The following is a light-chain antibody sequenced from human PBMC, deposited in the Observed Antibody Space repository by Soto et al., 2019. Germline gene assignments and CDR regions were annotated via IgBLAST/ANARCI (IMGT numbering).Light chain of an antibody. V-gene: IGKV3-20*01. J-gene: IGKJ3*01. CDR3: QQYGDSPFT. Sequence: EIVMTQSPATLSVSPGERATLSCRASQSVNSNLAWYQQTPGQTPRLLIYAASTRATGIPDRFNGSGSGTDFVLTISRLEPEDFAMYYCQQYGDSPFTFGPGTKVDIK. CDR2: AAS. CDR1: QSVNSN.